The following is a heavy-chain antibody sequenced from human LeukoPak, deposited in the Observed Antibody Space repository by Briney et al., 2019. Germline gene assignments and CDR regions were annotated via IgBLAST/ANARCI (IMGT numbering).Heavy chain of an antibody. CDR3: ARIGGSGSYSGHYFDH. D-gene: IGHD3-10*01. CDR1: GFTFSTYW. Sequence: GWSLRLSCAASGFTFSTYWMHWVRRAPGKGLVWVSRISTDGSVTSYPDSVKGRFTISRDNAKNTMYLQMNSLRAEDTAVYYCARIGGSGSYSGHYFDHWGQGTLVTVSS. CDR2: ISTDGSVT. V-gene: IGHV3-74*01. J-gene: IGHJ4*02.